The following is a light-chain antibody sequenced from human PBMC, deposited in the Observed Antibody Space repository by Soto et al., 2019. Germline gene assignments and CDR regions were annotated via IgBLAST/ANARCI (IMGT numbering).Light chain of an antibody. CDR2: TNN. CDR1: NSNIGSNP. Sequence: QAVVTQPPSASGTPGQRVTISCSGSNSNIGSNPVNWFQQLPGTAPKLLIYTNNQRPSGVPDRFSGSKSGTSASLAISGLQSEDEADYYCAAWDDSLSGAVFGGGTQLTVL. V-gene: IGLV1-44*01. CDR3: AAWDDSLSGAV. J-gene: IGLJ7*01.